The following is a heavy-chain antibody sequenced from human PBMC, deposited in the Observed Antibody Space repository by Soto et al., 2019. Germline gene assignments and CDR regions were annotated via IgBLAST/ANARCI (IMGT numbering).Heavy chain of an antibody. CDR3: AKAYYYDSSGYLESLFDY. D-gene: IGHD3-22*01. CDR1: GFTFSSYA. J-gene: IGHJ4*02. Sequence: SLRLSCAASGFTFSSYAMSWVRQAPGKGLEWVSAISGSGGSTYYADSVKGRFTISRDNSKNTLYLQMNSLRAEDTAVYYCAKAYYYDSSGYLESLFDYWGQGTLVTVSS. CDR2: ISGSGGST. V-gene: IGHV3-23*01.